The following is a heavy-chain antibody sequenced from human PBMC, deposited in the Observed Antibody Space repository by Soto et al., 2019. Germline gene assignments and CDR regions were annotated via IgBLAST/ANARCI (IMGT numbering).Heavy chain of an antibody. J-gene: IGHJ6*02. V-gene: IGHV4-34*01. CDR3: ARGVGIDVAAHGMDV. Sequence: PSETLSLTCAVYGGSFSGYYWSWIRQPPGKGLEWIGEINHSGSTNYNPSLKSRVTISVDTSKNQFSLKLSSVTAADTAVYYCARGVGIDVAAHGMDVRGQGTTVTVSS. CDR1: GGSFSGYY. D-gene: IGHD6-6*01. CDR2: INHSGST.